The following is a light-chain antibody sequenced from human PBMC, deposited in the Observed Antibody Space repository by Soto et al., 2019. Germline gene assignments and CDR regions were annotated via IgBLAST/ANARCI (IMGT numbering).Light chain of an antibody. CDR1: TGPVSRGYY. CDR3: LLSHGGTYG. J-gene: IGLJ1*01. CDR2: DTG. V-gene: IGLV7-43*01. Sequence: QAVVTQEPSLTVSPGGTVTLTCASSTGPVSRGYYPNWFQQKPGQAPRALIYDTGIKHSWTPGRFSGSLLGGKAVLTLSGAQPEDEAEYYCLLSHGGTYGFGPGTKLTVL.